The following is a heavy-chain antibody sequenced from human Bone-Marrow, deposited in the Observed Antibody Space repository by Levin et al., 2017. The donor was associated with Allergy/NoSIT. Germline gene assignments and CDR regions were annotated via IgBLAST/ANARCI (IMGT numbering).Heavy chain of an antibody. D-gene: IGHD4-17*01. CDR2: INSDASST. CDR1: GFTFNMYW. Sequence: GGSLRLSCAASGFTFNMYWMHWVRQVPGKGLVWVSRINSDASSTSYADSVKGRFSISRDNAKNTVYLQMNSLRAEDTAVYYCARDRTYGILRNYGMDVWGQGTTVTVSS. J-gene: IGHJ6*02. CDR3: ARDRTYGILRNYGMDV. V-gene: IGHV3-74*01.